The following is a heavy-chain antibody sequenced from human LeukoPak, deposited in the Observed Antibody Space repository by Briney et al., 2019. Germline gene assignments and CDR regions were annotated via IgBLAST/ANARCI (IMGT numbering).Heavy chain of an antibody. CDR1: GFTFSTYP. CDR2: ITNDGDST. J-gene: IGHJ3*02. CDR3: ARDNRRSGGSGSWAAFDI. D-gene: IGHD3-10*01. Sequence: GGSLRLSCVASGFTFSTYPMHWVRQAPGKGLEYVSSITNDGDSTYHANSVKGRFTISRDNSKNTLYLQMGSLRAEDMAVYYCARDNRRSGGSGSWAAFDIWGQGTMVTVSS. V-gene: IGHV3-64*01.